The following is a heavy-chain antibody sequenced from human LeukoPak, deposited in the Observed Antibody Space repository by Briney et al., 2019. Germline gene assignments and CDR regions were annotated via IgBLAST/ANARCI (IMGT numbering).Heavy chain of an antibody. D-gene: IGHD3-22*01. J-gene: IGHJ4*02. V-gene: IGHV5-51*01. CDR1: GYSFTTYW. Sequence: GESLKISCKGSGYSFTTYWIGWVRQMPGKGLEWMGIIYPGDSDIRYSPSFQGQVTISADKSISTAYLQWSSLKASDTAMYYRARLRPQVYYYDISGHHFDYWGQGTLVTVSS. CDR3: ARLRPQVYYYDISGHHFDY. CDR2: IYPGDSDI.